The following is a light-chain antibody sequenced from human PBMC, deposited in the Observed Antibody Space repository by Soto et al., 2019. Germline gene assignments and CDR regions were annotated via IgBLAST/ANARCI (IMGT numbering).Light chain of an antibody. J-gene: IGLJ1*01. Sequence: QSALPPPRSVSGSPGPSATISCTGTSSDVGGYPFVSWYQQHPGKAPKVMIFDVSERPSGVHDRFSGSKSGNTASLPISGLQAEDEADYYCCSYAGSPRYVFGAGTKVTVL. CDR1: SSDVGGYPF. V-gene: IGLV2-11*01. CDR2: DVS. CDR3: CSYAGSPRYV.